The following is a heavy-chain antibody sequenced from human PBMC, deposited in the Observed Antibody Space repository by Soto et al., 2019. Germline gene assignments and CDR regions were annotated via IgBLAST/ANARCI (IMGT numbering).Heavy chain of an antibody. CDR1: GDSISIYY. V-gene: IGHV4-4*07. CDR3: AREYTETVDGHTPFYFDY. D-gene: IGHD6-19*01. CDR2: TYVTGDT. J-gene: IGHJ4*02. Sequence: SETLSLTCSVSGDSISIYYWSWIRQSAGKGLEWIGRTYVTGDTNYNPSLKSRVTMSLDTSKNQLSLKLISVTAADTAVYYCAREYTETVDGHTPFYFDYWGQGTPVTVSS.